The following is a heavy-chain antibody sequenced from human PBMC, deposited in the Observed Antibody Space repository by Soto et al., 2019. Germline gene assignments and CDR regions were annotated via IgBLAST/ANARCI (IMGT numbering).Heavy chain of an antibody. Sequence: PGGVPRLSCAASGFTFSSYGMHWVRQAPGKGLEWVAVISYDGSNKYYADSVKGRFTISRDNSKNTLYLQMNSLRAEDTAVYYCAKDSGLREDWFDPWGQGTLVTVSS. CDR3: AKDSGLREDWFDP. CDR2: ISYDGSNK. CDR1: GFTFSSYG. D-gene: IGHD4-17*01. J-gene: IGHJ5*02. V-gene: IGHV3-30*18.